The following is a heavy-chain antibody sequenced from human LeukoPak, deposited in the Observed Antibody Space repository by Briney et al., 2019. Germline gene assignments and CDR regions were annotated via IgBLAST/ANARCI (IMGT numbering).Heavy chain of an antibody. CDR1: GFTFSNHW. CDR3: ARDQAIAAAAFYFDY. Sequence: GGSLRLSCAASGFTFSNHWMSWVRQAPGKGLEWVSAISGSGGSTYYADSVKGRFTISRDNSKNTLYLQMNSLRAEDTAVYYCARDQAIAAAAFYFDYWGQGTLVTVSS. D-gene: IGHD6-13*01. CDR2: ISGSGGST. V-gene: IGHV3-23*01. J-gene: IGHJ4*02.